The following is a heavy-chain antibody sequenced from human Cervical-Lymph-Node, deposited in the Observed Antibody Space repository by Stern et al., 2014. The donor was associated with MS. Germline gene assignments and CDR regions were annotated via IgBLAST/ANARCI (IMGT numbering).Heavy chain of an antibody. V-gene: IGHV3-33*01. CDR2: IWYDGSNK. Sequence: VQLVESGGGVVQPGRSLRLSCAASGFTFSSYGMHWVRQAPGKGLAWVAVIWYDGSNKYYADSVKGRFTISRDNSKNTLYLQMNSLRAEDTAVYYCARVGSSSWYDYYYGMDVWGQGTTVTVSS. J-gene: IGHJ6*02. D-gene: IGHD6-13*01. CDR1: GFTFSSYG. CDR3: ARVGSSSWYDYYYGMDV.